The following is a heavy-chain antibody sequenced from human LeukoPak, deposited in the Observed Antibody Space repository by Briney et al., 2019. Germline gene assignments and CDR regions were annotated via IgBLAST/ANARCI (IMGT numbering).Heavy chain of an antibody. V-gene: IGHV1-24*01. CDR1: GYTLTELS. CDR2: FDPEDGET. Sequence: ASVKVSCKVSGYTLTELSMHWVRQAPGKGLEWMGGFDPEDGETIHAQKFQGRVTMTEDTSTDTAYMELSSLRSEDTAVYYCATAGYSSGWYDGYYYYGMDVWGQGTTVTVSS. J-gene: IGHJ6*02. D-gene: IGHD6-19*01. CDR3: ATAGYSSGWYDGYYYYGMDV.